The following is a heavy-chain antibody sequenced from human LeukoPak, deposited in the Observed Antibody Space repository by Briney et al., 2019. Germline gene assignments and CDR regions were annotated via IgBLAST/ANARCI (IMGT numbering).Heavy chain of an antibody. CDR2: INPNSGDT. V-gene: IGHV1-2*03. D-gene: IGHD5-18*01. CDR1: AYTFTGYY. Sequence: LGASVKVSCKASAYTFTGYYIYWVRQAPGQGLEWMGWINPNSGDTKYAQNFKGRFTMTRDTSITTAYVEVSRLRSDDTAIYYCAREHTYGVHNAFDIWGQGTMVTVSS. CDR3: AREHTYGVHNAFDI. J-gene: IGHJ3*02.